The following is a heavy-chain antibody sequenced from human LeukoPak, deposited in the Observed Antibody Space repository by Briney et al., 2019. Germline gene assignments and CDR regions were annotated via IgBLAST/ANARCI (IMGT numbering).Heavy chain of an antibody. CDR2: ISYSGIT. CDR3: ARHNDYASLMDV. J-gene: IGHJ6*02. D-gene: IGHD2-2*01. Sequence: SVTLSLTCTVFGVSVTTSGYYGAWIRQPPGGGLEWFGSISYSGITYYKPSLRCRVTISGDTAKNQFSLKLSSVTAADTAVYYCARHNDYASLMDVWGQGTTVTVSS. V-gene: IGHV4-39*01. CDR1: GVSVTTSGYY.